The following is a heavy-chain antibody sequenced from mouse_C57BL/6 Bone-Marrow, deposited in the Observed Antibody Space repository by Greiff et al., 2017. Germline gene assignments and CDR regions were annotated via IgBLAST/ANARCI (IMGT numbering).Heavy chain of an antibody. CDR3: ARCGYFYAMDY. CDR1: GYTFTSYW. V-gene: IGHV1-69*01. CDR2: IDPSDSYT. Sequence: VQLQQPGAELVMPGASVKLSCKASGYTFTSYWMHWVKQRPGQGLEWIGEIDPSDSYTNYNQKFKGKSTLTVDKSSSTAYMQLSRLTSEYSAVYYCARCGYFYAMDYWGQGTSVTVSS. J-gene: IGHJ4*01. D-gene: IGHD1-2*01.